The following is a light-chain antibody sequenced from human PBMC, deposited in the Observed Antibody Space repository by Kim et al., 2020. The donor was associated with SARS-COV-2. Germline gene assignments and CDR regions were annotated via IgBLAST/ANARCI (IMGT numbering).Light chain of an antibody. Sequence: SSELTQDSAVSVALGQTVRITCQGDSLRSYYASWYQQKPGQAPVLVIYGKNNRPSGIPDRFSGSSSGNTASLTITGAQAEDEADYYCNSRDSSGNQRVFG. V-gene: IGLV3-19*01. CDR2: GKN. CDR3: NSRDSSGNQRV. CDR1: SLRSYY. J-gene: IGLJ3*02.